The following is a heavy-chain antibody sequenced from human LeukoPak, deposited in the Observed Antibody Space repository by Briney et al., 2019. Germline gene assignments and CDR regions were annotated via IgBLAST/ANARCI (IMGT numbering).Heavy chain of an antibody. D-gene: IGHD3-22*01. CDR1: GFTFDDYG. Sequence: GGSLRLSCAASGFTFDDYGMSWVRQAPGKGLEWVSGINWNGGSTGYADSVKGRFTISRDNAKNSLYLQMDSLRAEDTALYYCAREPRGYYYDSSAADYWGQGTLVTVSS. V-gene: IGHV3-20*04. CDR3: AREPRGYYYDSSAADY. J-gene: IGHJ4*02. CDR2: INWNGGST.